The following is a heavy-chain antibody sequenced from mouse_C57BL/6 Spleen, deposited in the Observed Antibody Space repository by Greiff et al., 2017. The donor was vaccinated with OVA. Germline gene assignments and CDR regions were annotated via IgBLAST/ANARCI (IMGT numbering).Heavy chain of an antibody. CDR2: ISSGGSYT. J-gene: IGHJ4*01. V-gene: IGHV5-6*02. CDR3: ARREMDY. Sequence: EVKLMESGGDLVKPGGSLKLSCAASGFTFSSYGMSWVRQTPDKRLEWVATISSGGSYTNYPDSVKGRFTISRDNAKNTLYLQMSSVKSEDTAMYDCARREMDYWGQGTSVTVSS. CDR1: GFTFSSYG.